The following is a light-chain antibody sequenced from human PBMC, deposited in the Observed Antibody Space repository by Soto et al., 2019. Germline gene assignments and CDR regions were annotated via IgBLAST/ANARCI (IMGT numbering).Light chain of an antibody. J-gene: IGKJ4*01. Sequence: EIVLTQSPGTLSLSPGERATLSCRASQSVSSSYIAWYQQKPGQAPRLLIYDASNRATGVPARFSGSGSGTDFTLTISSLEPEDFGVYYCQQRSNWPPVTFGGGTKVDIK. CDR2: DAS. V-gene: IGKV3-11*01. CDR3: QQRSNWPPVT. CDR1: QSVSSSY.